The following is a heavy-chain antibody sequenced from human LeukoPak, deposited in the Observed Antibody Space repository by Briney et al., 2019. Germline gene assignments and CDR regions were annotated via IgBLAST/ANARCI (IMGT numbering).Heavy chain of an antibody. Sequence: GRSLRLSCAASGFTFDDYAMHWVRQAPGKGLEWVSGISWNSGSIGYADSVKGRFTISRDNAKNSLYLQMNSLRAEDTALYYCAGYYYGMDVWGQGTTVTVTS. V-gene: IGHV3-9*01. CDR1: GFTFDDYA. J-gene: IGHJ6*02. CDR2: ISWNSGSI. CDR3: AGYYYGMDV.